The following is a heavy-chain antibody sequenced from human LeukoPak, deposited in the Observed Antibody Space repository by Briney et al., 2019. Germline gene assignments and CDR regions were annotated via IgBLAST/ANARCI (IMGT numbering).Heavy chain of an antibody. CDR3: ARDRDSSGWYYFDY. Sequence: GGSLRLSCAVTGFTHSNYCMHWVRQAPGKGLEWVSYISSSSRTVYYADSVKGRFTISRDNAQNSLYLQMHSLRAEDTAVYYCARDRDSSGWYYFDYWGQGTLVTVSS. CDR2: ISSSSRTV. D-gene: IGHD6-19*01. J-gene: IGHJ4*02. CDR1: GFTHSNYC. V-gene: IGHV3-48*01.